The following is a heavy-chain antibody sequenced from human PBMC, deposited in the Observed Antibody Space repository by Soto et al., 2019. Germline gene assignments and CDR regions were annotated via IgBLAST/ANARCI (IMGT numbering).Heavy chain of an antibody. V-gene: IGHV3-30*03. CDR3: ARDLYDFWSGYYTGYYYYYGMDV. CDR2: ISYDGSNK. Sequence: GGSLRLSCAASGFTFSSYGMHWVRQAPGKGLEWVAVISYDGSNKYYADSVKGRFTISRDNSKNTPYLQMNSLRAEDTAVYYCARDLYDFWSGYYTGYYYYYGMDVWGQGTTVTVSS. CDR1: GFTFSSYG. J-gene: IGHJ6*02. D-gene: IGHD3-3*01.